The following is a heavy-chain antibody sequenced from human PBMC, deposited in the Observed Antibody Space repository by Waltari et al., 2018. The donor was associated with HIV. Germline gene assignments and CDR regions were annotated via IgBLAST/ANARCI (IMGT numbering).Heavy chain of an antibody. CDR1: GGSFSGYY. CDR2: INHRGST. Sequence: QVQLQQWGAGLLKPSETLSLTCAVYGGSFSGYYWSWIRQPPGKGLEWIGEINHRGSTNHNPSLKRRVTISVDTSKNQFSLKLSSVTAADTAVYYCAGVITTSGFDPWGQGTLVTVSS. CDR3: AGVITTSGFDP. J-gene: IGHJ5*02. D-gene: IGHD3-3*01. V-gene: IGHV4-34*01.